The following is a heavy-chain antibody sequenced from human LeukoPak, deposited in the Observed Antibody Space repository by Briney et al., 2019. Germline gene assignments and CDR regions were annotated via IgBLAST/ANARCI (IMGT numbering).Heavy chain of an antibody. V-gene: IGHV6-1*01. J-gene: IGHJ4*02. CDR3: ARDYGDWFYFDH. CDR1: GDSVSSNSAA. D-gene: IGHD4-17*01. Sequence: SQTLSLTCAISGDSVSSNSAAWNWIRQSPSRGLEWLGRTYYRSKWYNDYAVSVKSRMTINPDTSKNQFSLQVKSVTPEDTAVYYCARDYGDWFYFDHWGQGTLVTVSS. CDR2: TYYRSKWYN.